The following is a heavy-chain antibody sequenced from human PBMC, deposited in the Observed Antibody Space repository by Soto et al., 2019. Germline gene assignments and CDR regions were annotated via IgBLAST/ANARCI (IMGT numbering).Heavy chain of an antibody. CDR1: GYTFTSYA. CDR3: AREVDIVVVVADQYFQH. J-gene: IGHJ1*01. CDR2: LNAGNGNT. Sequence: QVQLVQSGAEVKKPGASVKVSCKASGYTFTSYAMHWVRQAPGQRLEGMGWLNAGNGNTKYSQKFQGRVTITRDPSASTAYMELSSLRSEDTAVYYCAREVDIVVVVADQYFQHWGQGTLVTVSS. V-gene: IGHV1-3*01. D-gene: IGHD2-15*01.